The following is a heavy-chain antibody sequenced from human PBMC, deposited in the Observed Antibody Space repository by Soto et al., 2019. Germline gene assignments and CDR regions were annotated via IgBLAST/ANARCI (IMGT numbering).Heavy chain of an antibody. CDR2: IYYSGST. CDR3: AGLGYCSGGSCYPYYYYGMDV. V-gene: IGHV4-30-4*01. CDR1: GGSISSGDYH. J-gene: IGHJ6*02. Sequence: SETLSLTCTVSGGSISSGDYHWSWIRQPPGKGLEWIGYIYYSGSTYYNPSLKSRVTISVDTSKNQFSLKLSSVTAADTAVYYCAGLGYCSGGSCYPYYYYGMDVWGQGTTVTVSS. D-gene: IGHD2-15*01.